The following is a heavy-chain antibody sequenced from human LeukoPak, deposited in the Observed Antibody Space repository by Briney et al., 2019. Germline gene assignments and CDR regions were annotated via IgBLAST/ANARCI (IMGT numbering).Heavy chain of an antibody. Sequence: GSLRLSCAASGFTFSSYTMNWVRPAPGKGLEWVSSINSSSSYIYYADSVKGRLTISRDNANNSLYLRMNSLRAEDTAVYYCARDPTPRYCSGGSCYTHYGMDVWGQGTTVTVSS. D-gene: IGHD2-15*01. CDR3: ARDPTPRYCSGGSCYTHYGMDV. CDR2: INSSSSYI. J-gene: IGHJ6*02. V-gene: IGHV3-21*01. CDR1: GFTFSSYT.